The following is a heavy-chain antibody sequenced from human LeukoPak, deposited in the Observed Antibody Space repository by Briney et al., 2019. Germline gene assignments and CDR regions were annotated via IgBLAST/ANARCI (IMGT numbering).Heavy chain of an antibody. D-gene: IGHD4-17*01. Sequence: SETLSLTCSVSGVSISAYYWSWIRQPAGKGLEWIGRIYPGESIYASENTNYNPSLKSRVSMSGDTSKNQVSLKWRSVTAADTAVYYCARDPTTVTTIFDSWGQGTLVTVSS. CDR2: IYPGESIYASENT. CDR1: GVSISAYY. J-gene: IGHJ4*02. V-gene: IGHV4-4*07. CDR3: ARDPTTVTTIFDS.